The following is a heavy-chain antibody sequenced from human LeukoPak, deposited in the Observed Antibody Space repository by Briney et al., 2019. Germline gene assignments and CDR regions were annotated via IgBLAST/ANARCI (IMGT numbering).Heavy chain of an antibody. J-gene: IGHJ4*02. CDR3: AKLRSPEYYYDSSGWEFDY. CDR1: GFTFSSYA. D-gene: IGHD3-22*01. Sequence: GGSLRLYCAASGFTFSSYAMSWVRQAPGKGLEWVSAISGSGGSTYYADSVKGRFTISRDNSKNTLYLQMNSLRAEDTAVYYCAKLRSPEYYYDSSGWEFDYWGQGTLVTVSS. CDR2: ISGSGGST. V-gene: IGHV3-23*01.